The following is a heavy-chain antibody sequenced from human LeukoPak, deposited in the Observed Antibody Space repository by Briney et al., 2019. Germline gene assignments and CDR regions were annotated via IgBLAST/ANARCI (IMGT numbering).Heavy chain of an antibody. CDR1: GGSVSSSIYY. Sequence: SGTLSLTCTVSGGSVSSSIYYWGWMRQPPGKGLEWIGSVYYSGSTSYNPSLKSRVTISVDTSKNQFSLKLTSVTAADTAVYYRASRNDIMTGYVFDFWGQGTLVTVS. CDR2: VYYSGST. CDR3: ASRNDIMTGYVFDF. D-gene: IGHD3-9*01. J-gene: IGHJ4*02. V-gene: IGHV4-39*01.